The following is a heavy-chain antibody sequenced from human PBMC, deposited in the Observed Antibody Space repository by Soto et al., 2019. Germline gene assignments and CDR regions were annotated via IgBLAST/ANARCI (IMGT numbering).Heavy chain of an antibody. CDR1: GFTFSSFE. CDR3: ARDSGSSWYSNWFDP. V-gene: IGHV4-59*01. J-gene: IGHJ5*02. CDR2: IYYSGST. D-gene: IGHD6-13*01. Sequence: PGGSLRLSCVASGFTFSSFEMNWIRQAPGKGLEWTGYIYYSGSTNYNPSLKSRVTISVDTSKNQFSLKLSSVTAADTAVYYCARDSGSSWYSNWFDPWGQGTLVTVSS.